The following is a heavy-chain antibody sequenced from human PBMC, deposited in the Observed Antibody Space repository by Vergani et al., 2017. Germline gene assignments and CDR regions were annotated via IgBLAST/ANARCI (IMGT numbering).Heavy chain of an antibody. J-gene: IGHJ6*02. CDR1: GGSFSGYY. CDR2: INHSGST. V-gene: IGHV4-34*01. D-gene: IGHD4-11*01. Sequence: QVQLQQWGAGLLKPSETLSLTCAVYGGSFSGYYWSWIRQPPGTGLEWIGEINHSGSTNYNPSLKSRVTISVDTSKNQCSLKLSAVTAADTAVYYCARGGRTYSNYFLYYYYYGMDVWGQGP. CDR3: ARGGRTYSNYFLYYYYYGMDV.